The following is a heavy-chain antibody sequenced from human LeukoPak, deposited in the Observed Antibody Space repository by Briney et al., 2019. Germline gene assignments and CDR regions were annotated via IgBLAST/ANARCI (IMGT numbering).Heavy chain of an antibody. J-gene: IGHJ4*02. CDR3: AKISSH. D-gene: IGHD3-3*02. V-gene: IGHV3-30*02. Sequence: GGSLRLSCVASGFIFSSFGLHWARQAPGKGLEWVAFIRYDGSSKYYADFVKGRFTISRDISRNTLYLEMNSLRPDDTAVYYCAKISSHWGQGTLVTVSS. CDR1: GFIFSSFG. CDR2: IRYDGSSK.